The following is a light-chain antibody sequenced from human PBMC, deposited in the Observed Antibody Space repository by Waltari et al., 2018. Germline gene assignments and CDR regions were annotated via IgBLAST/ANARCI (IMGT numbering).Light chain of an antibody. CDR2: GTS. CDR3: QQYDYWPWT. V-gene: IGKV3D-15*01. J-gene: IGKJ1*01. CDR1: QSVRST. Sequence: EIVMTQSPATLSLSPGESATLSCRASQSVRSTFAWFQQKPGQPPRLLIDGTSTGATGIPARFSGSGSGTEFSRTISSLQPEDFATYYCQQYDYWPWTFGQGTRVEAK.